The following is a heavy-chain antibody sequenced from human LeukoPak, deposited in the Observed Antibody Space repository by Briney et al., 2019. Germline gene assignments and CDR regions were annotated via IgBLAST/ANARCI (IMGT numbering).Heavy chain of an antibody. CDR2: FDSEDGET. V-gene: IGHV1-24*01. CDR1: GYTLTELS. CDR3: ATDPRTDRCSSTSCYGGY. D-gene: IGHD2-2*01. Sequence: ASVKVSCKVSGYTLTELSMHWVRQAPGKGLEWMGGFDSEDGETIYAQKFQGRVTMTEDTSTDTAYMELSSLRSEDTAVYYCATDPRTDRCSSTSCYGGYWGQGTLVTVSS. J-gene: IGHJ4*02.